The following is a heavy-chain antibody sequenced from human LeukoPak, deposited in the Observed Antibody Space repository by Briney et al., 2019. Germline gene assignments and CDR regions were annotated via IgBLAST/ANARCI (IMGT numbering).Heavy chain of an antibody. V-gene: IGHV3-21*01. Sequence: GGSLRLSCAASGFTFSSYSMNWVRQAPGKGLEWVSSISSSSSYTYYADSVKGRFTISRDNAKNSLYLQMNSLRAEDTAVYYCARDGGRGYAVDYWGQGTLVTVSS. J-gene: IGHJ4*02. CDR2: ISSSSSYT. CDR3: ARDGGRGYAVDY. D-gene: IGHD5-12*01. CDR1: GFTFSSYS.